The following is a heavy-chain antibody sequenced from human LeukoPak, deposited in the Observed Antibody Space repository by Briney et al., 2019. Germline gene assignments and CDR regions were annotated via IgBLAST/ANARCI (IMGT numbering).Heavy chain of an antibody. CDR3: ARAGNWNDGGYFDY. CDR2: IKQDGSEK. J-gene: IGHJ4*02. Sequence: GGSLRLSCAASGFSFSTYWMSWVRQAPGEGLEWVANIKQDGSEKYYVASVKCRFTISRDNAKNSLYLQMNSLRAEDTAVYYCARAGNWNDGGYFDYWGQGTLVTVSS. V-gene: IGHV3-7*01. D-gene: IGHD1-20*01. CDR1: GFSFSTYW.